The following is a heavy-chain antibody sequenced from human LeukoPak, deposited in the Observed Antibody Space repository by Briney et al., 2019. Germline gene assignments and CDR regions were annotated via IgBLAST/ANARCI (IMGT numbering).Heavy chain of an antibody. V-gene: IGHV5-51*01. J-gene: IGHJ4*02. CDR1: GYSFTSYW. CDR2: IYPGDSDT. CDR3: ARHFYPYYDSSGPYYFDY. Sequence: GESLNISGKGSGYSFTSYWIGWERQLPGKGLEWMGIIYPGDSDTRYSPSFQDQFTISADKSISTAYLQWSSLKASDTAMYYCARHFYPYYDSSGPYYFDYWGQGALVTVSS. D-gene: IGHD3-22*01.